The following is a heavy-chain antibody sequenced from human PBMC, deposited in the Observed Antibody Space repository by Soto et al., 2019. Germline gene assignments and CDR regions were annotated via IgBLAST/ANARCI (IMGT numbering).Heavy chain of an antibody. Sequence: NLSLTFTVSGASISSSYWSWIRQSPGKGLEWIGEIYYSGSTNYNPSLKSRVTISVDTSKNQFSLKLSSVTAADTAVYYCARGEDIAAAGDYWGQGTLVTVSS. CDR1: GASISSSY. J-gene: IGHJ4*02. CDR3: ARGEDIAAAGDY. CDR2: IYYSGST. D-gene: IGHD6-13*01. V-gene: IGHV4-59*12.